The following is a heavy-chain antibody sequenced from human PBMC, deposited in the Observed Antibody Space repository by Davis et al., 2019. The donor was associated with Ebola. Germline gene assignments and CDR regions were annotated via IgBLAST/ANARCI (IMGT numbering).Heavy chain of an antibody. CDR1: GFIFSSYG. Sequence: GESLKISCAASGFIFSSYGMHWVRQAPGKGLEWVAVISYDGSNKYYADSVKGRFTISRDNAKNSLYLQMNSLRAEDTAVYYCASTGMDVWGQGTTVTVSS. J-gene: IGHJ6*02. CDR2: ISYDGSNK. CDR3: ASTGMDV. V-gene: IGHV3-30*03.